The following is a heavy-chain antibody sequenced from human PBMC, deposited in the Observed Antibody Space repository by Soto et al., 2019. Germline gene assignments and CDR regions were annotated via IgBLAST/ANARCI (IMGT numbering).Heavy chain of an antibody. CDR3: ARKGYIGDFAMDV. Sequence: QVQLVQSGAEVKEPGSSVTVSCKASGYTFKSSAVMWVPKSTGQGLEWMGWISGHNGKGDYAENFEGRVIMTTETSTAAATMDLRGLRSDDTAVYYCARKGYIGDFAMDVWGQGTTVTVSS. J-gene: IGHJ6*02. D-gene: IGHD3-16*01. CDR2: ISGHNGKG. V-gene: IGHV1-18*04. CDR1: GYTFKSSA.